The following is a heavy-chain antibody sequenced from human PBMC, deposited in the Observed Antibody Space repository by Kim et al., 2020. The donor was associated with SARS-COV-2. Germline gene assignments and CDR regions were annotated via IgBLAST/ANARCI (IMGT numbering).Heavy chain of an antibody. D-gene: IGHD6-6*01. V-gene: IGHV4-59*01. Sequence: SETLSLTCTVSGGSISSYYWSWIRQPPGKGLEWIGYIYYSGSTNYNPSLKSRVTISVDTSKNQFSLKLSSVTAADTAVYYCAREYSSSSACYYYYYCMDVWGEGNTVTVSS. CDR2: IYYSGST. CDR3: AREYSSSSACYYYYYCMDV. J-gene: IGHJ6*04. CDR1: GGSISSYY.